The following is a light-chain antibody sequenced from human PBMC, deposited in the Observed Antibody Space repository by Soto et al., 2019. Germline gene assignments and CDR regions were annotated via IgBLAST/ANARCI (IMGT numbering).Light chain of an antibody. Sequence: IQLTQSPSSQSASVGDRVTITCQASQNINNYLNWYQQKPGRAPKLLIYDASNSEAGVPSRFRGSGSGTDFTFTISRLQPEDIATYYCQQYENIPTFGQGTRLEIK. CDR2: DAS. CDR1: QNINNY. J-gene: IGKJ5*01. V-gene: IGKV1-33*01. CDR3: QQYENIPT.